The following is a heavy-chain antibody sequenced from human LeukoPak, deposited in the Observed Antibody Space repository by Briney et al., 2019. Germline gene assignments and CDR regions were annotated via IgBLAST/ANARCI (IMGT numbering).Heavy chain of an antibody. J-gene: IGHJ5*02. CDR2: IYYSGST. D-gene: IGHD6-13*01. CDR1: GGSISSGDYY. Sequence: SETLSLTCTVSGGSISSGDYYWSWIRQPPGKGLEWIGYIYYSGSTYYNPSLKSRLTISVDTSKNQFSLKLSSVTAADTAVYYCATRPDITATGPGWFDPWGQGTLVTVS. V-gene: IGHV4-30-4*01. CDR3: ATRPDITATGPGWFDP.